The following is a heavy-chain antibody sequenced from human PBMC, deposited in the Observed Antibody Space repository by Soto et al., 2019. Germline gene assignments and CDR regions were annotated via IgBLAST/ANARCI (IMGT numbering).Heavy chain of an antibody. V-gene: IGHV3-23*01. J-gene: IGHJ4*02. CDR3: ARRSSSWYFDY. CDR1: GFTFSSYA. Sequence: EVQLLESGGGLVQPGGSLRLSCAASGFTFSSYAMSWVRQAPGKGLECVSVISGSGGSTYYADSVKGRFTISRDNSKNTLYLQMNSLRAEDTAVYYCARRSSSWYFDYWGQGTLVTVSS. CDR2: ISGSGGST. D-gene: IGHD6-13*01.